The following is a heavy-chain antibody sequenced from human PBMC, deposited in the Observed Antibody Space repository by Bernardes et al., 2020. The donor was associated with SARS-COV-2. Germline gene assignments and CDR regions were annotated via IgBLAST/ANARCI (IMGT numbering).Heavy chain of an antibody. Sequence: AALKVSCKASGYTFTSYGISWVRQAPGQGLEWMGWISAYNGNTNYAQKLQGRVTMTTDTSTSTAYMELRSLRSDDTAVYYCARDHPYYYYDSSEGNWFDPWGQGTLVTVSS. CDR1: GYTFTSYG. V-gene: IGHV1-18*01. CDR3: ARDHPYYYYDSSEGNWFDP. D-gene: IGHD3-22*01. CDR2: ISAYNGNT. J-gene: IGHJ5*02.